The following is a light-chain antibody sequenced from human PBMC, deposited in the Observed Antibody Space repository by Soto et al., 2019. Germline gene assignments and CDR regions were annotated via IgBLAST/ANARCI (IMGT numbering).Light chain of an antibody. Sequence: QSALTQPASVSGSPGQSITISCTGTSSDVGGYTFVSWYQHHPGKGPKHMISEVSNRPSGVSNRFSGSKSGNTASLTISGLQTEDAADYYCSSYTSSRTVIFGGGTKLTVL. J-gene: IGLJ2*01. CDR1: SSDVGGYTF. CDR3: SSYTSSRTVI. V-gene: IGLV2-14*01. CDR2: EVS.